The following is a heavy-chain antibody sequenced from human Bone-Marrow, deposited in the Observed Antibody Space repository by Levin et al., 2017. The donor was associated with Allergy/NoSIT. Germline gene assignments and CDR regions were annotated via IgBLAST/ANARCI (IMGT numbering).Heavy chain of an antibody. Sequence: GESLKISCVASGFTFRHYTMNWVRQAPGKGLEWVSCITSSGDSTYYADSVKGRFTISRDNAKNSLYLQLNRLRDEDTAMYYCARDQFRRATIGARWFDPWGQGTLVIVSS. J-gene: IGHJ5*02. D-gene: IGHD5-24*01. CDR1: GFTFRHYT. V-gene: IGHV3-48*02. CDR3: ARDQFRRATIGARWFDP. CDR2: ITSSGDST.